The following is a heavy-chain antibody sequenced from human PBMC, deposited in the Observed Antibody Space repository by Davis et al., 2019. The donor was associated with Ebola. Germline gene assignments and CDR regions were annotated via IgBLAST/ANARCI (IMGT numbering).Heavy chain of an antibody. J-gene: IGHJ6*02. V-gene: IGHV3-48*01. CDR1: GFTFSSYS. CDR3: ANSYYYGMDV. Sequence: GESLKISCAASGFTFSSYSMNWVRQAPGKGLEWVSYISSSSSTIYYADSVKGRFTISRDNAKNSLYLQMTSLRAEDTAVYYCANSYYYGMDVWGQGTTVTVSS. CDR2: ISSSSSTI.